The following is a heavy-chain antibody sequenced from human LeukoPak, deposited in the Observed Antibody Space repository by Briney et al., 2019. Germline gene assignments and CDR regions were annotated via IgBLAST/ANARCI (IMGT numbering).Heavy chain of an antibody. CDR2: ITSTSYAI. D-gene: IGHD6-13*01. J-gene: IGHJ4*02. CDR3: ARVAPGHDVGRGYFDY. CDR1: GFTFSTYS. V-gene: IGHV3-48*01. Sequence: GGSLRLSCAASGFTFSTYSMNWVRQAPGKGLEWLSYITSTSYAIYYADSVEGRFTISRDNAKNSLYLQMNSLRAEDTAVYYCARVAPGHDVGRGYFDYWGQGTLVTVSS.